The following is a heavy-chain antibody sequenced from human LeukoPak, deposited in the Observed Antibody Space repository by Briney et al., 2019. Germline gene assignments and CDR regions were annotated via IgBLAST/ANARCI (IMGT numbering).Heavy chain of an antibody. J-gene: IGHJ4*02. Sequence: PGRSLRPSCAASGFTFSNYAMSWVRQAPGNGMEWVSAISGSGASTYYADSVKGRFTISRDNPKNTLYLQMYSLRAEDTAVYYCAKIRSNYYDSSGYYYGFFDYWGQGTLVTVSS. CDR3: AKIRSNYYDSSGYYYGFFDY. D-gene: IGHD3-22*01. CDR2: ISGSGAST. CDR1: GFTFSNYA. V-gene: IGHV3-23*01.